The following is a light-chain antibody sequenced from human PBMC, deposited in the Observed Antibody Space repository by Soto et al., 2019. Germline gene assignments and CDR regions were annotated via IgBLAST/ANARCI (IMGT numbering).Light chain of an antibody. CDR3: QQRSDWPLT. V-gene: IGKV3-11*01. J-gene: IGKJ4*01. CDR2: DAS. Sequence: EIVLTQSPDTLSLSPGERATLSCRAAQSVGTRLAWYQHKTGQAPRLLIYDASNRATGIPARFSGSGSGTDFTLTISSLEPEDFAVYYCQQRSDWPLTFGGGTKVDIK. CDR1: QSVGTR.